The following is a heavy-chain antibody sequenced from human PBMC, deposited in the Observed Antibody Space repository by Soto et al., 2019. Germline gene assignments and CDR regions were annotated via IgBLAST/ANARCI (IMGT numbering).Heavy chain of an antibody. D-gene: IGHD5-12*01. CDR1: GGTFSSYA. V-gene: IGHV1-69*06. CDR3: ARGGFEMATIPYYYGMDV. CDR2: IIPIFGTA. J-gene: IGHJ6*02. Sequence: SVKVSCKASGGTFSSYAISWVRQAPGQGLEWMGGIIPIFGTANYAQKFQGRVTITADKSTSTAYMELSSLGSEDTAVYYCARGGFEMATIPYYYGMDVWGQGTTVTVSS.